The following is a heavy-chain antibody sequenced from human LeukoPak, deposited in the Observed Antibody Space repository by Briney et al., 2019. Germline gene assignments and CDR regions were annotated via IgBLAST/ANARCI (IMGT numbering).Heavy chain of an antibody. D-gene: IGHD3-10*01. CDR2: IIPIFGTA. CDR3: ARDRRFGEYSYGMDV. V-gene: IGHV1-69*01. J-gene: IGHJ6*04. CDR1: GGTFSSYT. Sequence: ASVKVSCKASGGTFSSYTISWVRQAPGQGLEWMGGIIPIFGTANYAQKFQGRVTITADESTSTAYMELSSLRSEDTAVYYCARDRRFGEYSYGMDVWGKGTTVTVSS.